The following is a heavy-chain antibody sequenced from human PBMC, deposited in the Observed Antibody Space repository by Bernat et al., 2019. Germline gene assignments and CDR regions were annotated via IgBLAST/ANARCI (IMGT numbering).Heavy chain of an antibody. CDR2: IIPIFGTA. CDR1: GGTFSSYA. D-gene: IGHD2-15*01. J-gene: IGHJ3*02. V-gene: IGHV1-69*06. CDR3: ARFPIELGYCSGGSCYSGDAFDI. Sequence: QVQLVQSGAEVKKPGSSVKVSCKASGGTFSSYAISWVQQAPGQGLEWMGGIIPIFGTANYAQKFQGRVTITADKSTSTAYMELSSLRSEDTAVYYCARFPIELGYCSGGSCYSGDAFDIWGQGTMVTVSS.